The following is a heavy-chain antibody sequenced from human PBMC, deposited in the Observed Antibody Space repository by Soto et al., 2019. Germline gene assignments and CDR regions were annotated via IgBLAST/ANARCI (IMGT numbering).Heavy chain of an antibody. Sequence: SETLSLTCTVSGGSISSSSYYWGWIRQPPGKGLEWIGSIYYSGSTYYNPSLKSRVTISVDTSKNQFSLKLSSVTAADTAVYYCARNSSSAAAGTTGGFDYWGQGTLVTVSS. CDR2: IYYSGST. CDR1: GGSISSSSYY. CDR3: ARNSSSAAAGTTGGFDY. V-gene: IGHV4-39*01. J-gene: IGHJ4*02. D-gene: IGHD6-13*01.